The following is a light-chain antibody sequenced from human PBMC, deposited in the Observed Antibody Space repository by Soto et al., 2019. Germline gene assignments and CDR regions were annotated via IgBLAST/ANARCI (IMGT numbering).Light chain of an antibody. J-gene: IGLJ2*01. CDR1: TLGSKF. CDR2: EDT. Sequence: SYELAQPPSLSVSPGQTANITCSGNTLGSKFVFWYQQKAGQSPMVVIYEDTKRPSGIPERFSGSNSGNTATLTISGTQAMDEADFYCQAWDSGTVVFGGGTKVTVL. V-gene: IGLV3-1*01. CDR3: QAWDSGTVV.